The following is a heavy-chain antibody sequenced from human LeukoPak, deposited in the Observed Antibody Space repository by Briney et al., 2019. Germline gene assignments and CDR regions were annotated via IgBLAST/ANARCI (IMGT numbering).Heavy chain of an antibody. D-gene: IGHD3-9*01. V-gene: IGHV3-74*01. CDR2: INSDGIST. J-gene: IGHJ3*02. Sequence: PGGSLRLSCAASGFTFSNHWMHWVRQAPGKGLEWVSRINSDGISTTYADSVKGRFTISRDNAKNSLYLQMNSLRAEDTAVYYCARDTYDILTGYYKWAFDIWGQGTMVTVSS. CDR1: GFTFSNHW. CDR3: ARDTYDILTGYYKWAFDI.